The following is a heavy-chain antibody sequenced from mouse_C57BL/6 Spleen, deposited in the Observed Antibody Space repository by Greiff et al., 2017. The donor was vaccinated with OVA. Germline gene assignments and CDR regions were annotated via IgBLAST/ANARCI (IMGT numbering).Heavy chain of an antibody. V-gene: IGHV1-15*01. CDR2: IDPETGGT. CDR1: GYTFTDYE. Sequence: VKLQQSGAELVRPGASVTLSCKASGYTFTDYEMHWVKQTPVHGLEWIGAIDPETGGTAYNQKFKGKAILTADKSSSTAYMELRSLTSEDSAVYYCTRKDSSGYSYYFDYWGQGTTLTVSS. CDR3: TRKDSSGYSYYFDY. D-gene: IGHD3-2*02. J-gene: IGHJ2*01.